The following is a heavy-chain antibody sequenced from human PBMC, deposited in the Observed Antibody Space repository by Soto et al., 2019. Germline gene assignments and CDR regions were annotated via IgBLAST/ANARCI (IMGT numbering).Heavy chain of an antibody. Sequence: PSETLSLTCAVSGGSISSSNWWSWVRQPPGKGLEWIGEIYHSGSTNYNPYLKSRVTISVDKSKNQFSLKLSSVTAADTAIYYCAKAGGSGSYYAERDYYFDYWGQGTLVTVSS. V-gene: IGHV4-4*02. CDR1: GGSISSSNW. CDR3: AKAGGSGSYYAERDYYFDY. D-gene: IGHD3-10*01. J-gene: IGHJ4*02. CDR2: IYHSGST.